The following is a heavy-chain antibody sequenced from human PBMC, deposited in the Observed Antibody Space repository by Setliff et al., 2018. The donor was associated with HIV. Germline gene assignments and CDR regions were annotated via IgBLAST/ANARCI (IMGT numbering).Heavy chain of an antibody. D-gene: IGHD6-6*01. CDR2: IYSGGST. CDR3: TRELNGHTSSHYYFGLDV. Sequence: GSLRLSCAASGFTFSTYPMSWVRQAPGKGLEWVSVIYSGGSTYYADSVKGRFTISRENAKNSLYLQMNNVRAGDTAVYYCTRELNGHTSSHYYFGLDVWGQGTTVTVSS. CDR1: GFTFSTYP. J-gene: IGHJ6*02. V-gene: IGHV3-66*01.